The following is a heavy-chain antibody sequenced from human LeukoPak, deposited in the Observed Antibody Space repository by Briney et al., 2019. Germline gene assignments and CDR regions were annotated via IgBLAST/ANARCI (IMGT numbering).Heavy chain of an antibody. CDR3: TTEIDYDFWSGFDY. D-gene: IGHD3-3*01. CDR2: IKSKTDGGTT. Sequence: GGSLRLSCAASGFTFSNAWMSWVRQAPGKGLEWVGRIKSKTDGGTTDYAAPAKGRFTISRDDSKNTLYLQMNSLKTEDTAVYYCTTEIDYDFWSGFDYWGQGTLVTVSS. CDR1: GFTFSNAW. J-gene: IGHJ4*02. V-gene: IGHV3-15*01.